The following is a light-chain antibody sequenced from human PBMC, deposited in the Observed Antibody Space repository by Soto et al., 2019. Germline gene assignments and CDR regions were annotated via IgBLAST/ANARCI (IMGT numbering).Light chain of an antibody. CDR3: QQYNSYSIT. CDR2: DAS. CDR1: QSISNW. J-gene: IGKJ5*01. V-gene: IGKV1-5*01. Sequence: DIQMTQSPSTLSASVGDRVTITCRASQSISNWLAWYQQKPGKAPKFLIYDASSLESGVPSRFSGSGSGTEFTLTITSLQPDDFATYYCQQYNSYSITFGQGTRLEI.